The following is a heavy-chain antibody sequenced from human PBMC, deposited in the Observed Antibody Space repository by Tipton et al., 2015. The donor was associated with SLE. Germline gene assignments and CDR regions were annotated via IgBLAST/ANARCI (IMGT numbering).Heavy chain of an antibody. Sequence: TLSLTCAVSGGSISSGGYSWSWIRQPPGKGLEWVGFIFHSGTTYYNPFLKSRVSISVDRSKNHLTLMLTSVTAADTAVYYCARSSGDSLYYFNYWGQGALVTVSS. V-gene: IGHV4-30-2*01. D-gene: IGHD2-15*01. CDR2: IFHSGTT. CDR1: GGSISSGGYS. J-gene: IGHJ4*02. CDR3: ARSSGDSLYYFNY.